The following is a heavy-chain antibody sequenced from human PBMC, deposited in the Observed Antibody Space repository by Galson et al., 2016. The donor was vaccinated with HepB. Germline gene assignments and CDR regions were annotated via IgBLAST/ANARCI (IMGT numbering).Heavy chain of an antibody. D-gene: IGHD6-19*01. CDR3: AKDLFAVMD. CDR1: GFTFSNYG. J-gene: IGHJ4*02. CDR2: IRGSGADT. V-gene: IGHV3-23*01. Sequence: SLRLSCAASGFTFSNYGMHWVRQAPGKGLEWVSGIRGSGADTYYADSVKGRFTISRDNSKNMVYLQMNSLRVDDTAVYYCAKDLFAVMDWGQGTLVTVSS.